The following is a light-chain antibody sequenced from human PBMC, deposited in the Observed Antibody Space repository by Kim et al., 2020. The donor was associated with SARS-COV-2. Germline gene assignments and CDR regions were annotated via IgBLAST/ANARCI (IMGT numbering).Light chain of an antibody. J-gene: IGLJ2*01. CDR1: SSDVGGYNY. CDR3: SSYTSSSTLV. Sequence: GQSITLSCIGTSSDVGGYNYVSWYQQHPGKAPKLMIYDVSNRPSGVSNRFSGSKSGNTASLTISGLQAEDEADYYCSSYTSSSTLVFGGGTQLTVL. V-gene: IGLV2-14*03. CDR2: DVS.